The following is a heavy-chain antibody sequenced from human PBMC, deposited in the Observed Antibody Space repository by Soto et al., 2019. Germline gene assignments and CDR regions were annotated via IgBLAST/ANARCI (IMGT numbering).Heavy chain of an antibody. J-gene: IGHJ5*02. CDR2: ISYDGSNK. CDR3: AKEYYYDSSGYGHWFDP. V-gene: IGHV3-30*18. CDR1: GFTFSSYG. D-gene: IGHD3-22*01. Sequence: QVQLVESGVGVVQPGRSLRLSCAASGFTFSSYGMHWVRQAPGKGLEWVAVISYDGSNKYYADSVKGRFTISRDNSKNTLYLQMNSLRAEDTAVYYCAKEYYYDSSGYGHWFDPWGQGTLVTVSS.